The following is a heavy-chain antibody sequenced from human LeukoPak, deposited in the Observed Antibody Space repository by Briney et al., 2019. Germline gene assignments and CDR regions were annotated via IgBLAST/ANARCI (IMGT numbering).Heavy chain of an antibody. CDR3: ARGIPFGGWLDP. J-gene: IGHJ5*02. V-gene: IGHV3-66*01. CDR2: IYSGGTT. D-gene: IGHD3-16*01. CDR1: GTTVSSNY. Sequence: GGSLRLSCAASGTTVSSNYMSCVRQAPGKGLEWVSVIYSGGTTSYADSVKGRFTISRDNSKNTLYLQMNSLRAEDTAVYYCARGIPFGGWLDPWGQGTLVTVSS.